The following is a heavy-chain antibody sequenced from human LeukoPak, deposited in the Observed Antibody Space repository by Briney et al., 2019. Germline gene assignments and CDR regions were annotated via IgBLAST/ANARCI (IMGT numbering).Heavy chain of an antibody. D-gene: IGHD2-8*01. V-gene: IGHV4-4*02. Sequence: KTSETLSLTCGVSGGSITSTNWWSWVRQPPGQGLEWIGEVSLSGLTNYNPSLSSRVIMALDTSKNHLSLHLTSVTAADTAVYYCSRENGAFSPFGYWGQGYLVTVSS. CDR3: SRENGAFSPFGY. CDR2: VSLSGLT. J-gene: IGHJ4*02. CDR1: GGSITSTNW.